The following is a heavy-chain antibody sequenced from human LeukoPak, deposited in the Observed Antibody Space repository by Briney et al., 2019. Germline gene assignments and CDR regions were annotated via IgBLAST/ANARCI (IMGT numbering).Heavy chain of an antibody. CDR1: GFTFDDYG. J-gene: IGHJ5*02. CDR3: ASTIFGGFYP. V-gene: IGHV3-20*04. CDR2: INWNGGST. D-gene: IGHD3-3*01. Sequence: GGSLRLSCAASGFTFDDYGMNWVRQAPGKGLEWVSGINWNGGSTGYADSVKGRFTISRDNAKDSLYLQMTSLRAEDTALYYCASTIFGGFYPWGQGTLVTVSS.